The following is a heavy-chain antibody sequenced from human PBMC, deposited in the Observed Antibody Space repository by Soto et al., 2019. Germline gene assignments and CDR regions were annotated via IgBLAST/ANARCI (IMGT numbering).Heavy chain of an antibody. D-gene: IGHD6-13*01. CDR2: IYYRGNT. Sequence: PSETLSLTCTVSGGSISSSSFHWGWIRQPPGKKLERIESIYYRGNTYYKPSLKNRVNISVVTSKNLFSLKLSSVTAADTAVYYCARRERAAGTDWWFDPWGQG. J-gene: IGHJ5*02. V-gene: IGHV4-39*01. CDR3: ARRERAAGTDWWFDP. CDR1: GGSISSSSFH.